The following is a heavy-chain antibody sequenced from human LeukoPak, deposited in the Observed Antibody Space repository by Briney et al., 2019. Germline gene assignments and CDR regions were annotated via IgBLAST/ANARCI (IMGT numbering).Heavy chain of an antibody. Sequence: PSETLSLTCAVYGGSFSGYYWSWIRQPPGKGLEWIGEINHSGSTNYNPSLKSRVTISVDTSKNEFSLKLSSVTAADTAVYYCARGDDSSGYYYVLFDYWGRGTLVTVSS. CDR2: INHSGST. D-gene: IGHD3-22*01. J-gene: IGHJ4*02. CDR1: GGSFSGYY. CDR3: ARGDDSSGYYYVLFDY. V-gene: IGHV4-34*01.